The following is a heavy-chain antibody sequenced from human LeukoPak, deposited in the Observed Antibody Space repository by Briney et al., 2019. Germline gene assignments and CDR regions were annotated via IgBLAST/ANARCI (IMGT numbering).Heavy chain of an antibody. D-gene: IGHD3-22*01. CDR1: GFTFSSYA. CDR2: VSGSGGST. J-gene: IGHJ4*02. V-gene: IGHV3-23*01. CDR3: ARRGWLHFFFDF. Sequence: PGGSLRLSCAASGFTFSSYAMSWVRQAPGKGLEWVSAVSGSGGSTYYADSMKGRFTISRDNSKNTLYLQMNSLRAEDTAVYYCARRGWLHFFFDFWGQGTLVTVSS.